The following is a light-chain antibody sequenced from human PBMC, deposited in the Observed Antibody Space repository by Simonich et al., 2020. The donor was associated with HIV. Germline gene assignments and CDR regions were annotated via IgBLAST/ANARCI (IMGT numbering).Light chain of an antibody. Sequence: QSVLTQPPSASGTPGQRVTISCSGSSSNIGSNTVNWYQQLPGTSPQILIYSNNQRPDVFPYRFSGSKSGTSASLAISGLQAEDEADYYCAAWDDSLNGWVFGGGTKLTVL. CDR2: SNN. V-gene: IGLV1-44*01. J-gene: IGLJ3*02. CDR1: SSNIGSNT. CDR3: AAWDDSLNGWV.